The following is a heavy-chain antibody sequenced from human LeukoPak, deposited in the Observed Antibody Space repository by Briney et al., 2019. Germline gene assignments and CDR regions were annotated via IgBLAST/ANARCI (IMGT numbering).Heavy chain of an antibody. CDR2: ISGSGGST. CDR1: GFTFSSYA. CDR3: AKDIYYDSSGGGIDY. D-gene: IGHD3-22*01. Sequence: GGSLRLSCAASGFTFSSYAMSWVRQAPGKGLEWVSAISGSGGSTYYADSVKGRFTISRDNSKDTLYLQMNSLRAEDTAVYYCAKDIYYDSSGGGIDYWGQGTLVTVSS. V-gene: IGHV3-23*01. J-gene: IGHJ4*02.